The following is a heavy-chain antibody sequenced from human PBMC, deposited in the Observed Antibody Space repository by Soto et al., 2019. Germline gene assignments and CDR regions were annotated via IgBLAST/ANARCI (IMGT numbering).Heavy chain of an antibody. CDR2: VSDNGGRT. Sequence: EVQLLESGGGSVQPGGSLRLSCAASGFTFSNYGMSWVRQAPGKGLEWVSAVSDNGGRTRYADSVKGRFTISRDNYQNTLYLQTLNLRAEDTAIYYCAKDSWNPRYFDPWGQGTLVTVSS. CDR1: GFTFSNYG. D-gene: IGHD1-1*01. J-gene: IGHJ4*02. V-gene: IGHV3-23*01. CDR3: AKDSWNPRYFDP.